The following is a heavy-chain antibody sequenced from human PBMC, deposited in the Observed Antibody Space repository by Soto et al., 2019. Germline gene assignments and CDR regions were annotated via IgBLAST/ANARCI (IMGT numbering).Heavy chain of an antibody. Sequence: NPSETLSLTCTVSGGSISSGDYYWSWIRQPPGKGLEWIGYIFYSGTTYHNPSLKSRVTISIDTSKNQFSLKLSSVTAADAAVYYCARGLNDYGSGSYYYYYGLDVWGQGSTVTVS. CDR2: IFYSGTT. CDR3: ARGLNDYGSGSYYYYYGLDV. D-gene: IGHD3-10*01. J-gene: IGHJ6*02. V-gene: IGHV4-30-4*01. CDR1: GGSISSGDYY.